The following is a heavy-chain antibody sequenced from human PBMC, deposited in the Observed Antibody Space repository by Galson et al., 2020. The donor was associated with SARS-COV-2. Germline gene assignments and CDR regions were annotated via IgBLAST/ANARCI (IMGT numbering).Heavy chain of an antibody. CDR3: ARDGVTGTTWWRYGMDV. V-gene: IGHV4-61*02. CDR2: IYTSGST. Sequence: SETLSLTCTVSGGSISSGSYYWSWIRQPAGKGLEWNGRIYTSGSTNYNPSLKSRVTISVDTSKNQFSLKLSSVTAADTAVYYCARDGVTGTTWWRYGMDVWGQGTTVTVSS. D-gene: IGHD1-7*01. J-gene: IGHJ6*02. CDR1: GGSISSGSYY.